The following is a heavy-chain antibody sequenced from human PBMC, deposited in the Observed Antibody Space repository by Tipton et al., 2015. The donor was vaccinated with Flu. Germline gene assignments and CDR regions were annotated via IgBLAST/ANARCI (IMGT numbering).Heavy chain of an antibody. CDR1: GGSFNGYY. V-gene: IGHV4-34*01. Sequence: LRLSCAVYGGSFNGYYWTWIRQSPGKGLEWIGEINYGGSSTYHPSLRSRLTLSIDTSRKQFSLNLISVTAADTATYSCASRFLGHGGCDSWGQGTLVTVSS. D-gene: IGHD3-3*01. J-gene: IGHJ4*02. CDR3: ASRFLGHGGCDS. CDR2: INYGGSS.